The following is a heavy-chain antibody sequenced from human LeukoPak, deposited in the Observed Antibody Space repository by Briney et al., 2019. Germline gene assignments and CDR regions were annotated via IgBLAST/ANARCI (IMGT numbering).Heavy chain of an antibody. CDR2: IYPGDSDT. CDR1: GYSFTSYW. CDR3: ARRAGAYTHPYDY. J-gene: IGHJ4*02. V-gene: IGHV5-51*01. Sequence: GESLKISCKGSGYSFTSYWIGWVRQMPGKGLEWMGIIYPGDSDTRYRPSFQGQVTISADKSISTAYLQWSSLKASDTAIYYCARRAGAYTHPYDYWGQGTLVTVSP. D-gene: IGHD3-16*01.